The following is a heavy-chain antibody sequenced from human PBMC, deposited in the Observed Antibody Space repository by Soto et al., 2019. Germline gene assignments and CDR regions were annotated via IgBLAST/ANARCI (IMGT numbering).Heavy chain of an antibody. V-gene: IGHV4-59*01. CDR3: ARTVGAAYYFDF. D-gene: IGHD1-26*01. J-gene: IGHJ4*02. CDR1: GGSISSYY. CDR2: MYYSGST. Sequence: SETLSLTCTVSGGSISSYYWSWVRQPPGKGLEWIGYMYYSGSTNYNPSLKSRVTMSVDTSKKRFSLKLTSVTAADTAVYYCARTVGAAYYFDFWGQGALVTVSS.